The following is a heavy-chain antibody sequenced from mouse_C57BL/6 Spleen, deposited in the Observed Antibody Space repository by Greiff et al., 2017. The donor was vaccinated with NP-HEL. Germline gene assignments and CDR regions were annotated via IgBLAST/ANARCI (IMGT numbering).Heavy chain of an antibody. D-gene: IGHD2-4*01. CDR1: GFTFSDYY. CDR2: INYDGSST. CDR3: ARYDYDEGFAY. Sequence: EVHLVESEGGLVQPGSSMKLSCTASGFTFSDYYMAWVRQVPEKGLEWVANINYDGSSTYYLDSLKSRFIISRDNAKNILYLQMSSLKSEDTATYYCARYDYDEGFAYWGQGTLVTVSA. J-gene: IGHJ3*01. V-gene: IGHV5-16*01.